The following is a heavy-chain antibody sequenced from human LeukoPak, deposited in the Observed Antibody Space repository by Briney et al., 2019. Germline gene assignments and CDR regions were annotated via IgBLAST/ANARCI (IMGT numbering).Heavy chain of an antibody. CDR1: GGTFSSYA. Sequence: SVRVSCKASGGTFSSYAISWVRQAPGPGLEWMGGIIPIFGTANYAQKFRGRVTITADKSTSTAYMELSSLRSEDTAVYYCARFSNPDILTGYYVYWGQGTLVTVSS. D-gene: IGHD3-9*01. V-gene: IGHV1-69*06. CDR2: IIPIFGTA. J-gene: IGHJ4*02. CDR3: ARFSNPDILTGYYVY.